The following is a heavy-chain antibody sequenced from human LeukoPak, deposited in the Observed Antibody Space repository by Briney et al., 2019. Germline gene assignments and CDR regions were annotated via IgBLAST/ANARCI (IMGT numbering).Heavy chain of an antibody. Sequence: GGSPRLSCAASGFTVSDNYMSWVRQAPGKGLEWVSSISSSSSYIYYADSVKGRFTISRDNAKNSLYLQMNSLRAEDTAVYYCARVWAVATPIHYWAREPLVPVS. V-gene: IGHV3-21*01. CDR1: GFTVSDNY. J-gene: IGHJ4*02. D-gene: IGHD5-12*01. CDR3: ARVWAVATPIHY. CDR2: ISSSSSYI.